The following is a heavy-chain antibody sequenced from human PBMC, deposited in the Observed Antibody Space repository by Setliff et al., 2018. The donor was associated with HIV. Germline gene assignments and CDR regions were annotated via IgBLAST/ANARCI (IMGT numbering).Heavy chain of an antibody. J-gene: IGHJ3*02. D-gene: IGHD5-12*01. CDR1: GGSISSRSYY. V-gene: IGHV4-39*02. CDR2: IYYYSGST. CDR3: ASAEMATIVAFDI. Sequence: SETLSLTCTVSGGSISSRSYYWGWIRQPPGKGLEWIGYIYYYSGSTYYNPSLKSRVTISVDTSKNHFSLKLTSVTAADTAVYYCASAEMATIVAFDIWGQGTMVTVSS.